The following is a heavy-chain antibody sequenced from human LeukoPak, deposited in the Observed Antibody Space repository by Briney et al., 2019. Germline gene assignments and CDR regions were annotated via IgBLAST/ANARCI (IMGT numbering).Heavy chain of an antibody. CDR1: GFTFSSYS. Sequence: GGSLRLSCAASGFTFSSYSMNWVRQAPGKGLEWVSSISSSSSYVYYADSVKGRFTISRDNAKNSLYLQMNSLRAEDTAVYYCARDRVVVPAAQHYSYYYGMDVWGQGTTVTVSS. CDR2: ISSSSSYV. CDR3: ARDRVVVPAAQHYSYYYGMDV. D-gene: IGHD2-2*01. J-gene: IGHJ6*02. V-gene: IGHV3-21*01.